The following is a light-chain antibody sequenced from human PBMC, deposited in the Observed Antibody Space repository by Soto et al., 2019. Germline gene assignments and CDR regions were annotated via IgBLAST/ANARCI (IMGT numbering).Light chain of an antibody. Sequence: QSVLTQPRSGSASPGQSVTISCTGTSMDVGGYNYVCCYQQHPGKAPKLIIYDVSTLPVGVPDRFSGSNSGNTVSLSISGLQAEDEADYYCCSYAGSYTLYVFGTGTKVTVL. CDR2: DVS. CDR3: CSYAGSYTLYV. V-gene: IGLV2-11*01. CDR1: SMDVGGYNY. J-gene: IGLJ1*01.